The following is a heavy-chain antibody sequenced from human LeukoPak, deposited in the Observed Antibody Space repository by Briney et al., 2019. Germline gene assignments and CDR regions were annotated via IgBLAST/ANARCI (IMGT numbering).Heavy chain of an antibody. V-gene: IGHV3-23*01. CDR2: ISGSGDNT. D-gene: IGHD3-22*01. J-gene: IGHJ4*02. Sequence: GGSLRLSCAASGFTFSSYAMSWVRQAPGKGLEWVSGISGSGDNTYYADPVKGRFTISRDNSKNTLYVQVNSLGTEDTAAYYCAKESYYDSSGSFYFDYWGQGTLVTVSS. CDR1: GFTFSSYA. CDR3: AKESYYDSSGSFYFDY.